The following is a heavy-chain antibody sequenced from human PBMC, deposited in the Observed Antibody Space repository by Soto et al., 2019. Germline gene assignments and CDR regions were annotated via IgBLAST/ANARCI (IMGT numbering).Heavy chain of an antibody. V-gene: IGHV2-5*02. J-gene: IGHJ6*02. CDR1: GFSLSTSGVG. D-gene: IGHD3-22*01. CDR2: IYWDDDK. Sequence: QITLKESGPTLVKPTQTLTLTCTFSGFSLSTSGVGVGWIRQPPGKALEWLALIYWDDDKRYSPSLKSRLTITKDTTKNQVVRTMTNMDPVDTSTYYCAHSRYYDSSGYYYGHYYGMDVWGQGTTVTVSS. CDR3: AHSRYYDSSGYYYGHYYGMDV.